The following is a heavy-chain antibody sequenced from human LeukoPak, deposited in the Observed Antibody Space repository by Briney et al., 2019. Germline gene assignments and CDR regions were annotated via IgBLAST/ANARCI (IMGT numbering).Heavy chain of an antibody. J-gene: IGHJ4*02. CDR1: GFTFNNYA. Sequence: GGSLRLSCAAAGFTFNNYAMSWVRQPPGKGLEWVTVISYDGNNKYYADSVKGRFTISRDNSKNTLYLQMNSLRADDTAVYYCAKELLSGIVDYWGQGIPVTVSS. CDR2: ISYDGNNK. D-gene: IGHD2/OR15-2a*01. V-gene: IGHV3-30*18. CDR3: AKELLSGIVDY.